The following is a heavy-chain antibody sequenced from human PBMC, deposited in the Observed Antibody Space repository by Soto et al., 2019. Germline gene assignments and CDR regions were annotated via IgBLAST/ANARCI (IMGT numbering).Heavy chain of an antibody. D-gene: IGHD2-2*01. J-gene: IGHJ6*02. CDR2: IIPIFGTA. V-gene: IGHV1-69*12. Sequence: QVQLVQSGAEVKKPGSSVKVSCKASGGTFSSYAISWVRQAPGQGLEWMGGIIPIFGTANYAQKFQGRVTITADESRSTAYMGLSSLRSEDTAVYYCAVGYCIGTRCYLYYCYGMDVWGQGTTVTVSS. CDR3: AVGYCIGTRCYLYYCYGMDV. CDR1: GGTFSSYA.